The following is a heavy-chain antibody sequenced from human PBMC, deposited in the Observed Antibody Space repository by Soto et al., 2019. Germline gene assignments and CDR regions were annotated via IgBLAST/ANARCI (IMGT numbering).Heavy chain of an antibody. V-gene: IGHV2-26*01. D-gene: IGHD4-17*01. CDR3: ARIRGHDYGDYGFDY. CDR1: GFSLSTARMG. Sequence: SGPTLVNPTETLTLTCTVSGFSLSTARMGVSWIRQPPGKALEWLAHIFSNDEKSYSTSLKSRLTISKDTSKSQVVLTMTNMDPVDTATYYCARIRGHDYGDYGFDYWGQGTLVTVSS. J-gene: IGHJ4*02. CDR2: IFSNDEK.